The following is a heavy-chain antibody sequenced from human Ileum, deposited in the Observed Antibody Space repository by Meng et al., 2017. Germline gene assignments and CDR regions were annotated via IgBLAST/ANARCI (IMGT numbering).Heavy chain of an antibody. CDR1: GFTFSSYS. V-gene: IGHV3-21*01. J-gene: IGHJ3*02. D-gene: IGHD6-13*01. Sequence: GGSLRLSCAASGFTFSSYSMNWVRQAPGKGLEWVSSISSSSSYIYYADSVKGRFTISRDNAKNSLYLQMNSLRAEDTAVYYCARSSSRMADDAFDIWGPGTMVTVSS. CDR2: ISSSSSYI. CDR3: ARSSSRMADDAFDI.